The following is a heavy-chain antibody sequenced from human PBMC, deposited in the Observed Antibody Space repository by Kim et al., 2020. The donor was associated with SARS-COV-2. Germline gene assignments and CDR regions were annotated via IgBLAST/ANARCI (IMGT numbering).Heavy chain of an antibody. J-gene: IGHJ6*02. CDR2: IYDSGST. Sequence: SETLSLTCTVSGGSISSSSYYWGWIRQPPGKGLEWTGSIYDSGSTYYNPSLKSLVTISVDTSKNQFSLKLSSVTAAGTAVYYCASDPFFIMIVVAQGYYYGMDVWGQGTTLTVSS. V-gene: IGHV4-39*01. CDR3: ASDPFFIMIVVAQGYYYGMDV. D-gene: IGHD3-22*01. CDR1: GGSISSSSYY.